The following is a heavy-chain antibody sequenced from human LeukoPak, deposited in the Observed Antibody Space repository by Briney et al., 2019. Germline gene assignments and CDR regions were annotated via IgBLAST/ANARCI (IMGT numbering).Heavy chain of an antibody. CDR1: GFTFSSYA. CDR3: AREPVAYCGGDCYSGYFDY. CDR2: ISYDGSNK. V-gene: IGHV3-30-3*01. D-gene: IGHD2-21*02. J-gene: IGHJ4*02. Sequence: GGSLRLSCAAPGFTFSSYAMHWVRQAPGKGLEWVAVISYDGSNKYYADSVKGRFTISRDNSKNTLYLQMNSLRAEDTAVYYCAREPVAYCGGDCYSGYFDYWGQGTLVTVSS.